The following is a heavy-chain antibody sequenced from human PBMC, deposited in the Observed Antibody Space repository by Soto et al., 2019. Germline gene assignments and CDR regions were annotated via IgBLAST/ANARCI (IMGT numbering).Heavy chain of an antibody. CDR1: GYSISSGYY. V-gene: IGHV4-38-2*02. Sequence: SETLSLTCTVSGYSISSGYYWGWIRQPPGKGLEWIGSIYHSGSTYYNPSLKSRFTISVDTSKYLFSLKLSAVTAADTAVYYCARVQIVVVPAAMDYWGQGTLVTVSS. CDR3: ARVQIVVVPAAMDY. CDR2: IYHSGST. J-gene: IGHJ4*02. D-gene: IGHD2-2*01.